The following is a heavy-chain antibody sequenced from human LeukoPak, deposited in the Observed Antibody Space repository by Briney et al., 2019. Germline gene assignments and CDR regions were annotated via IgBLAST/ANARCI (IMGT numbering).Heavy chain of an antibody. V-gene: IGHV3-53*01. J-gene: IGHJ4*02. Sequence: GGSLRLSCAASGFAVGSSYMSWVRQAPGKGLEWISVLYSGGTTYYADSVEGRFTISRDNSNNTLLLQMNSLRVEDTAVYYCARGVRWHDFDSWGQGTLVTVSS. CDR2: LYSGGTT. CDR1: GFAVGSSY. D-gene: IGHD4-23*01. CDR3: ARGVRWHDFDS.